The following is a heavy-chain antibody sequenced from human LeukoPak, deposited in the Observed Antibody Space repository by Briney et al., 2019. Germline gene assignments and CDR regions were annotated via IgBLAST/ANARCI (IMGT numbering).Heavy chain of an antibody. D-gene: IGHD4-17*01. CDR2: IWYDGSNK. Sequence: GGSLRLSCAASGFTFSSYGTHWVRQAPGKGLEWVAVIWYDGSNKYYADSVKGRFTISRDNSKNTLYLQMNSLRAEDTAVYYCARDDYVLWQAVGAFDIWGQGTMVTVSS. CDR3: ARDDYVLWQAVGAFDI. V-gene: IGHV3-33*01. CDR1: GFTFSSYG. J-gene: IGHJ3*02.